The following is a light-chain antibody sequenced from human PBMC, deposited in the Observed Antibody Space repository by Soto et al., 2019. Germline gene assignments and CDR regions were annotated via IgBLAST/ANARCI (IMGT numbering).Light chain of an antibody. Sequence: EIVLTQSPGTLSLSPGERATLSCRASQSVSNSYLAWYQQKPGQAPRLLIYGAATRATGIPDRFSGSGSGTDFILTISRLEPDDFAVYYCQQYGSSPPITFGQGTQLEIK. CDR3: QQYGSSPPIT. CDR2: GAA. CDR1: QSVSNSY. J-gene: IGKJ5*01. V-gene: IGKV3-20*01.